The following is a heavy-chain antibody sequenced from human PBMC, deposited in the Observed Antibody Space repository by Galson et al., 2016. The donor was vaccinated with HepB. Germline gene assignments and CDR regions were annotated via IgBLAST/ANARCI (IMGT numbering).Heavy chain of an antibody. CDR1: GDTFSTYA. CDR3: ARGGGIAVAGWVGGWFDP. J-gene: IGHJ5*02. D-gene: IGHD6-19*01. V-gene: IGHV1-69*13. CDR2: IIPIFGPA. Sequence: SVKVSCKASGDTFSTYAFSWVRQAPGQGLEWVGGIIPIFGPANYAQKFQGRVSISADESTRTVYMELRSLRSGDTAWYYCARGGGIAVAGWVGGWFDPWGQGTLLTVSS.